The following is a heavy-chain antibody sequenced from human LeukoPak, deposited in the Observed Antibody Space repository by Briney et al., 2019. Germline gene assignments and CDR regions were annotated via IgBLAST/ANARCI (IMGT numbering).Heavy chain of an antibody. CDR2: ISDSGGRT. CDR1: GFTFSSYA. V-gene: IGHV3-23*01. D-gene: IGHD3-22*01. Sequence: GSLRLSCAASGFTFSSYAMSWVRQAPGKGLEWVAGISDSGGRTNYADSVKGRFTISRDNPENTLYLQMNSLRAEDTAVYFCAKRGVVIRVILVGFHKEAYYFDSWGQGALVTVSS. CDR3: AKRGVVIRVILVGFHKEAYYFDS. J-gene: IGHJ4*02.